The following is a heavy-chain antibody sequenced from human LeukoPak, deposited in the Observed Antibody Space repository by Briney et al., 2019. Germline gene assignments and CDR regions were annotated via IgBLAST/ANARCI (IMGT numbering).Heavy chain of an antibody. D-gene: IGHD2-15*01. V-gene: IGHV1-18*01. J-gene: IGHJ6*03. CDR2: ISAYNGNT. Sequence: ASVKVSCKASGYTFTSYGISWVRQAPGQGLEWMGWISAYNGNTNYAQKLQGRVTMTTDTSTSTAYMELRSLRSDDTAVYYCARGSCSGGSCYPRRAYYYMDVWGKGTTVTVSS. CDR1: GYTFTSYG. CDR3: ARGSCSGGSCYPRRAYYYMDV.